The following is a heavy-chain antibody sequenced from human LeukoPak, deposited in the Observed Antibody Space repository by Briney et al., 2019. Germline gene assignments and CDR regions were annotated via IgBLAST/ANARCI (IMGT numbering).Heavy chain of an antibody. V-gene: IGHV3-23*01. CDR3: AKDRVSCSSCADYFDY. CDR1: GFSSSTYA. J-gene: IGHJ4*01. D-gene: IGHD2-2*01. CDR2: ISGSGGYT. Sequence: GGSLRLSCAGSGFSSSTYAMTWVRQAPGVGLESVSAISGSGGYTYYADSVKGRFTTSRDNSKNTLYLQMNSLRAEDTAIYYCAKDRVSCSSCADYFDYWGHGTLVTVSS.